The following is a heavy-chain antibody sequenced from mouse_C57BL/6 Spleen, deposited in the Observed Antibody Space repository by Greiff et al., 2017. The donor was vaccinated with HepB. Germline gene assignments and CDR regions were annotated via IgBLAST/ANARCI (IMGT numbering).Heavy chain of an antibody. V-gene: IGHV1-55*01. J-gene: IGHJ2*01. Sequence: QVQLQQSGAELVKPGASVKMSCKASGYTFTSYWITWVKQRPGQGLEWIGDIYPGSGSTNYNEKFKSKATLTVDTSSSTAYMQLSSLTSEDSAVYYCAFYYSKWYYFDYWGQGTTLTVSS. CDR1: GYTFTSYW. CDR3: AFYYSKWYYFDY. D-gene: IGHD2-5*01. CDR2: IYPGSGST.